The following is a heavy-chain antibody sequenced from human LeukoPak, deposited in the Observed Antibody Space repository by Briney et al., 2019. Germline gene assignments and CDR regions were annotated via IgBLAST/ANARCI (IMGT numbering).Heavy chain of an antibody. V-gene: IGHV4-30-2*01. Sequence: SQTLSLTCTVSGGSISSGGYYWSWIRQPPGKGLEWIGYIYHSGSTYYNPSLKSRVTISVDRSKNQFSLKLSSVTAADTAVYYCARDQTSGSYSQGYWGQGTLVTVSS. CDR1: GGSISSGGYY. CDR3: ARDQTSGSYSQGY. J-gene: IGHJ4*02. D-gene: IGHD1-26*01. CDR2: IYHSGST.